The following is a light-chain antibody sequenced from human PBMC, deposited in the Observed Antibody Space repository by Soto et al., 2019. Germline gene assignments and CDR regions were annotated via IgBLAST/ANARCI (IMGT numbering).Light chain of an antibody. Sequence: DIQMTQSPSTLSASVGDRVTITCRASQTISNWLAWYQQKPGKAPKLLIYKASTLKSGVPSRFSGSGSGTEFTLTISSLQPEDFATYYCQQLNSYSITFGQGTRLEIK. CDR2: KAS. CDR1: QTISNW. J-gene: IGKJ5*01. CDR3: QQLNSYSIT. V-gene: IGKV1-5*03.